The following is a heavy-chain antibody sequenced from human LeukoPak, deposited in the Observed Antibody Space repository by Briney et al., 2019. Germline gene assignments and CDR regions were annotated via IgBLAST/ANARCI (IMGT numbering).Heavy chain of an antibody. J-gene: IGHJ4*02. Sequence: ASVKVSCKASGYTFTSYAMHWVRQAPGQRLEWMGWINAGNGNTKYSQKFQGRVTITRDTSASTAYMELSSLRSEDTAVYYCATDYYGSGSRGVFDYWGQGTPVTVSS. V-gene: IGHV1-3*01. CDR3: ATDYYGSGSRGVFDY. CDR2: INAGNGNT. CDR1: GYTFTSYA. D-gene: IGHD3-10*01.